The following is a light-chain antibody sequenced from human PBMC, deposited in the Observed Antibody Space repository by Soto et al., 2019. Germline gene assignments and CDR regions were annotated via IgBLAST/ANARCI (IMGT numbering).Light chain of an antibody. Sequence: EIVMTQSPATLSVSPWEGATLSCRAGQSVNYNLAWYQQKPGQAPRLLIYGASTRATGVPARFGGSGSGTDFTLTISSLQSEDFAVYYCQQYNNWPPYTFGQGTRLEIK. CDR1: QSVNYN. CDR3: QQYNNWPPYT. CDR2: GAS. J-gene: IGKJ5*01. V-gene: IGKV3-15*01.